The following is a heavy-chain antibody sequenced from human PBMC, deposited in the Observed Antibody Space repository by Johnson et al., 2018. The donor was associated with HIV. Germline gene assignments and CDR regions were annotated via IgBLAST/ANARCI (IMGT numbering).Heavy chain of an antibody. CDR1: GSTFRNAW. V-gene: IGHV3-15*01. CDR2: IKSKNDGGTT. CDR3: NTHKEYQQFWGSGGWYESGAFDI. D-gene: IGHD6-19*01. Sequence: VQLVESGGGLVKPGGSLRLSCAASGSTFRNAWMSWVRQAPGKGLEWVGRIKSKNDGGTTDYAAPVKGRFTISRDDSKNTLYLQMTSLKTEDTAVYYCNTHKEYQQFWGSGGWYESGAFDIWGQGTMVTVSS. J-gene: IGHJ3*02.